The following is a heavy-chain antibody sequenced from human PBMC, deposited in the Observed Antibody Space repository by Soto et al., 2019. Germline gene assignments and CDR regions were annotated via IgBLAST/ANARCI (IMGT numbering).Heavy chain of an antibody. Sequence: HPGGSLRLSCAASGFTFSSYGMHLVRQAPGKGLEWVAVISYDGSNKYYADSVRDRFTISRDNSKNTLYLQMNSLRAEDTAVYYCPKETPNGYSYGYVTSYYLDYWGQGTMVTVPS. CDR3: PKETPNGYSYGYVTSYYLDY. J-gene: IGHJ4*02. CDR2: ISYDGSNK. CDR1: GFTFSSYG. V-gene: IGHV3-30*18. D-gene: IGHD5-18*01.